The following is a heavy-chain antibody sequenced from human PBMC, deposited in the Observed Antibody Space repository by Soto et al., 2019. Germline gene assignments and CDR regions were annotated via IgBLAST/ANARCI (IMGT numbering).Heavy chain of an antibody. J-gene: IGHJ4*02. CDR1: GFTFSTAW. CDR3: TTSICGGAGCYSDDFFDY. Sequence: EVQLVESGGGLVMPGGSLRLSCAASGFTFSTAWMSWVRQAPGKGLEWVARIKSNNEGGTADYTAPVKGRFTVSRDDSKTTLFLQMNTLGAEDTAVYYCTTSICGGAGCYSDDFFDYWGQGALVTVSS. D-gene: IGHD2-15*01. CDR2: IKSNNEGGTA. V-gene: IGHV3-15*01.